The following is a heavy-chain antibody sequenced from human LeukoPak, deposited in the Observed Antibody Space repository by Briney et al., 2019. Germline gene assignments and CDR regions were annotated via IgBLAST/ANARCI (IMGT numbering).Heavy chain of an antibody. J-gene: IGHJ4*02. CDR2: ILGSGRSA. V-gene: IGHV3-23*01. CDR1: GFTFNNYA. D-gene: IGHD2-15*01. CDR3: SDF. Sequence: GGSLRLSCAASGFTFNNYAMSWVRQAPGKGLEWVSAILGSGRSAYYADSVKGRFTISRDNSKNSLFLQMNSLRVEDTALYYDSDFWGQGTLVTVS.